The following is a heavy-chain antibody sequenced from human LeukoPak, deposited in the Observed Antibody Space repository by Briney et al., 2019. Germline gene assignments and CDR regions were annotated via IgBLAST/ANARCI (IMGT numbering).Heavy chain of an antibody. CDR2: ISYDGSNK. V-gene: IGHV3-30*18. Sequence: GGSLRLSCAASGFTFSSYGMHWVRQAPGKGLEWVAVISYDGSNKYYADSVKGRFTISRDNSKNTLYLQMNSLRAEDTAVYYCANIMITSRGNWGQGTLVTVSS. CDR3: ANIMITSRGN. J-gene: IGHJ4*02. CDR1: GFTFSSYG. D-gene: IGHD3-16*01.